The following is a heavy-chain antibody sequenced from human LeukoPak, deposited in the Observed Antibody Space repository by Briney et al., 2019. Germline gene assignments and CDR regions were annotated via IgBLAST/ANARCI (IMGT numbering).Heavy chain of an antibody. D-gene: IGHD2-15*01. CDR1: GYTFTSYG. CDR2: INAGNGNT. J-gene: IGHJ4*02. V-gene: IGHV1-3*01. Sequence: ASVKVSCKASGYTFTSYGISWVRQAPGQRLEWMGWINAGNGNTKYSQKFQGRVTITRDTSASTAYMELSSLRSEDTAVYYCATLGGYCSGGSCSGWGQGTLVTVSS. CDR3: ATLGGYCSGGSCSG.